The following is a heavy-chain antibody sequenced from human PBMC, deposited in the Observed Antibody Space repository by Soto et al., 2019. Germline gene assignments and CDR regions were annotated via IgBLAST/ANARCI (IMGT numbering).Heavy chain of an antibody. CDR2: ISNDGNNK. V-gene: IGHV3-30-3*01. Sequence: GGSLRLSCAASGFTFSSSAMHWVRQAPGKGLEWVALISNDGNNKYYADSVKGRFTISRDNSKDTLYLQMNTLRAEDTAVYFCAREGHDSSSSDYWGQGTLVTVSS. CDR1: GFTFSSSA. D-gene: IGHD6-6*01. J-gene: IGHJ4*02. CDR3: AREGHDSSSSDY.